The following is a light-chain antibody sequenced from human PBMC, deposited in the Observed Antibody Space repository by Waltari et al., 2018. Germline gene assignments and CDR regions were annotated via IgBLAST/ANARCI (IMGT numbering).Light chain of an antibody. J-gene: IGLJ1*01. V-gene: IGLV3-21*01. CDR3: QVWDANTDPGV. Sequence: SYVLTQPPSVSVAPGETARITCGGNNIESKSVHWYRQRPGQAPVVVISYDTDRAGGLPERFSGSNAGNKATLTISRVEAGDEDDYYCQVWDANTDPGVFGTGTEVTVL. CDR1: NIESKS. CDR2: YDT.